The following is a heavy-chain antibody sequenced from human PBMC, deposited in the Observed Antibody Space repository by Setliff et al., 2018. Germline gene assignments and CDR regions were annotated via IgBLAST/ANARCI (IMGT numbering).Heavy chain of an antibody. CDR2: IYPGDSDT. CDR1: GYSFTSYW. J-gene: IGHJ6*02. D-gene: IGHD3-22*01. CDR3: ARYDSSGYHYYYGMDV. Sequence: GESLKISCKGSGYSFTSYWIGWVRQMPGKGLEWMGIIYPGDSDTRYSPSFQGQVTISADKSISTAFLQWTYLKASDSAMYYCARYDSSGYHYYYGMDVWGQGTTVTVSS. V-gene: IGHV5-51*01.